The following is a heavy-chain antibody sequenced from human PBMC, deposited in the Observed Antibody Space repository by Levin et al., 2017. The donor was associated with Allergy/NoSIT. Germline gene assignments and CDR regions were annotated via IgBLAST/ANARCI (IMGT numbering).Heavy chain of an antibody. V-gene: IGHV3-30*04. CDR3: ARGGGYSTKALDWFDP. J-gene: IGHJ5*02. CDR2: ITYDGYNK. D-gene: IGHD6-13*01. CDR1: GFTFRTYA. Sequence: GESLKISCAASGFTFRTYAMHWVRQAPGKGLEWVAVITYDGYNKYYAASVKGRFTISRDNSKNTLYLQMNSLRPEDTAVYFCARGGGYSTKALDWFDPWGQGTLVTVSS.